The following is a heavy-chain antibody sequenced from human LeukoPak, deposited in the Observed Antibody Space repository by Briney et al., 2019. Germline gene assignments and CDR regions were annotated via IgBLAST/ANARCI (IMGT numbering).Heavy chain of an antibody. CDR3: ARGGFYCGDDCYVDY. D-gene: IGHD2-21*02. V-gene: IGHV4-34*01. CDR2: INRSGST. CDR1: GGSFSYYY. J-gene: IGHJ4*02. Sequence: PSETLSLTCAVYGGSFSYYYWSWIRQPPEKGLEWIGEINRSGSTNYNPSLKSRVTISVDTSKNQFSLKLSSATAADTAVYYCARGGFYCGDDCYVDYWGQGTLVTVSS.